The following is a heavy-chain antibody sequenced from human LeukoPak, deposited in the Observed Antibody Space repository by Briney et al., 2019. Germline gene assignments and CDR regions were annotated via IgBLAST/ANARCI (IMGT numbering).Heavy chain of an antibody. CDR2: IYYSGST. J-gene: IGHJ6*03. CDR1: GGSISSYY. Sequence: PSETLSLTCTVSGGSISSYYWSWIRQPPGKGLEWIGYIYYSGSTNYNPSLKSRVTISVDTSKNQFSLKLSSVTAADTAVYYCARESGLPYYYMDVWGKGTTVTVSS. D-gene: IGHD3-10*01. CDR3: ARESGLPYYYMDV. V-gene: IGHV4-59*01.